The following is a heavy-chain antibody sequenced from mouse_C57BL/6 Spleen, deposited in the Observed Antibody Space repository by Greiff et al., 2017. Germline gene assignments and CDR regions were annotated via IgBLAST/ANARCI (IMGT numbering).Heavy chain of an antibody. CDR3: ARWGQLPY. D-gene: IGHD3-3*01. CDR1: GYTFTSYW. Sequence: QVQLQQPGAELVKPGASVKLSCKASGYTFTSYWMQWVKQRPGQGLEWIGEIDPSDSYTNYNQKFKGKATLTVDTSSSTAYMQLSSLTSEDSAVYCCARWGQLPYWGQGTLVTVSA. CDR2: IDPSDSYT. J-gene: IGHJ3*01. V-gene: IGHV1-50*01.